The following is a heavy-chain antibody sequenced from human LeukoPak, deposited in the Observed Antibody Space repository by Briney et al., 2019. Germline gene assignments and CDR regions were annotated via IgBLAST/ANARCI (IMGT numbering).Heavy chain of an antibody. D-gene: IGHD3-22*01. CDR1: GGSISSYY. Sequence: SETLSLTCTVSGGSISSYYWSWIRQPPGKGLEWIGYIYDSGSTNYNPSLKSRVTISVDTSKNQFSLKLSSVTAADTAVYYCARLRYFYDSSGYHYYYGMDVWGQGTTVTVSS. CDR2: IYDSGST. V-gene: IGHV4-59*08. J-gene: IGHJ6*02. CDR3: ARLRYFYDSSGYHYYYGMDV.